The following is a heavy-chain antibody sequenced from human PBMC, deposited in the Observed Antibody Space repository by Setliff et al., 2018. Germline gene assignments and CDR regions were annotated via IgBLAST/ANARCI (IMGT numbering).Heavy chain of an antibody. D-gene: IGHD6-13*01. V-gene: IGHV4-39*01. CDR3: VRRRLYSSSWFEGAFDI. J-gene: IGHJ3*02. CDR1: GGSISSSSYY. CDR2: IYYSGST. Sequence: ETLSLPCTVSGGSISSSSYYWGWIRQPPGKGLEWIGSIYYSGSTYYNPSLKSRVTISVDTSKNQFSLKLSSVTAADTAVYYCVRRRLYSSSWFEGAFDIWGQGTMVTVSS.